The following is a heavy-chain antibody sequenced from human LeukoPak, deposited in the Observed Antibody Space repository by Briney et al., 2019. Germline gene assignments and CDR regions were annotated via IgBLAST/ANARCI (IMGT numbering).Heavy chain of an antibody. CDR2: ISAYNGNT. CDR1: GYTFTGYY. J-gene: IGHJ4*02. Sequence: ASVKVSCKASGYTFTGYYMHWVRQAPGQGLEWMGWISAYNGNTDYAQKLQGRVTMTTDTATSTAYMELRSLRSDDTAVYYCASEEGNSGYDFNYWGQGTQVTVAS. D-gene: IGHD5-12*01. CDR3: ASEEGNSGYDFNY. V-gene: IGHV1-18*04.